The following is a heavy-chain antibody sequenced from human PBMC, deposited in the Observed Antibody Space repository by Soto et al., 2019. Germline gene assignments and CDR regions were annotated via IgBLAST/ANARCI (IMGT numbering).Heavy chain of an antibody. CDR3: AREDFRYRLPRREYWFGP. Sequence: GASLKVPCKASGGTFSSYDISWVRHAPGQRLKWLGWTRRKRGGTDYAQKFQARVTLTRDESISTGYMGWTGPTSGDTAVYYCAREDFRYRLPRREYWFGPWGKGTMVAVSS. D-gene: IGHD2-2*01. CDR2: TRRKRGGT. J-gene: IGHJ5*02. V-gene: IGHV1-2*02. CDR1: GGTFSSYD.